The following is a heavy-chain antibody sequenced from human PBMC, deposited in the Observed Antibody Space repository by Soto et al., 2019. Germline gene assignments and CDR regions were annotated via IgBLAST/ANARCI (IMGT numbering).Heavy chain of an antibody. J-gene: IGHJ5*02. D-gene: IGHD3-3*01. CDR3: ARTMTIFGAGLA. CDR1: GFSFNKYA. V-gene: IGHV3-23*01. CDR2: ISRSGGRT. Sequence: EVPRLESGGGLVQPGGSLILSCAASGFSFNKYATTCLRQAPGKGLEWGAAISRSGGRTHYADAVKRRFIISSDNSKTILHLQMSSLRVEDTVVFYCARTMTIFGAGLAWGKGTLVSVSS.